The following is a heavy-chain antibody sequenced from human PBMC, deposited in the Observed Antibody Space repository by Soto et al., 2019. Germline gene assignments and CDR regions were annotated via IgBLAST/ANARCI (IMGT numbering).Heavy chain of an antibody. CDR2: ISSSGSTI. Sequence: GSLRLSCAASGFTFTDYYMTWIRQAPGKGLEWVSYISSSGSTIYYADSVKGRFTISRDNAKNSLYLQMNSLRAEDTAVYYCARARNYDSSGYYYWGKGTLVTVSS. J-gene: IGHJ4*02. CDR3: ARARNYDSSGYYY. D-gene: IGHD3-22*01. CDR1: GFTFTDYY. V-gene: IGHV3-11*04.